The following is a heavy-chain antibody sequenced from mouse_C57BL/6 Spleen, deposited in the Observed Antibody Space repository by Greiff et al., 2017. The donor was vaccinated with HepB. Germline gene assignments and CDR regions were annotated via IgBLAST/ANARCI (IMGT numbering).Heavy chain of an antibody. CDR3: ARSVYYDYDGRFYAMDY. D-gene: IGHD2-4*01. CDR1: GYTFTGYW. J-gene: IGHJ4*01. V-gene: IGHV1-9*01. Sequence: VQLQQSGAELMKPGASVKLSCKATGYTFTGYWIEWVKQRPGHGLEWIGEILPGSGSTNYNEKFKGKTTFTADTSSNTAYMQLSSLTTEDSAIYYCARSVYYDYDGRFYAMDYWGQGTSVTVSS. CDR2: ILPGSGST.